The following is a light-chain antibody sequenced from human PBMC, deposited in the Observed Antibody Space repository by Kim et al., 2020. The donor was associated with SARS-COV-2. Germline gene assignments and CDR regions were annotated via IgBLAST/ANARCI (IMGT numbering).Light chain of an antibody. Sequence: GQNVTIPCSGNSSNLVNNYVSCYQQLPGTAPKLLIYDNNKRPSGIPDRFSGSKSGTSATLGITGLQTGDEADYYCGTWDSSLSAVVFGGGTQLTVL. J-gene: IGLJ2*01. CDR2: DNN. CDR1: SSNLVNNY. CDR3: GTWDSSLSAVV. V-gene: IGLV1-51*01.